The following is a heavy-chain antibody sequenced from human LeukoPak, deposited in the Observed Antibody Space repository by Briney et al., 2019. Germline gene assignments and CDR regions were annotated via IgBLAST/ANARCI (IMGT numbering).Heavy chain of an antibody. J-gene: IGHJ4*02. Sequence: SETLSLTCTGSGGSISGYYWSWIRQPPGKGLKWIGYIYTSGSTNYNPSLKSRVTISVDTSKNQFSLRLSSVTAADTAMYFCARAYSRSYSHFDDWGQGTLVTVSS. D-gene: IGHD1-26*01. CDR2: IYTSGST. CDR1: GGSISGYY. V-gene: IGHV4-4*09. CDR3: ARAYSRSYSHFDD.